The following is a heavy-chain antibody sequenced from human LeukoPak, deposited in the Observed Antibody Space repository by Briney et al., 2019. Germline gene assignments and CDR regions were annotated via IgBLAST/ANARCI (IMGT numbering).Heavy chain of an antibody. D-gene: IGHD4-17*01. CDR3: ARDRYGDYKNFDY. J-gene: IGHJ4*02. V-gene: IGHV3-21*01. CDR1: GFTFSSYS. Sequence: KPGGSLRLSCAASGFTFSSYSMNWVRQAPGKGLGWVSSISSSSSYIYYADSVKGRFTISRDNAKNSLYLQMNSLRAEDTAVYYCARDRYGDYKNFDYWGQGTLVTVSS. CDR2: ISSSSSYI.